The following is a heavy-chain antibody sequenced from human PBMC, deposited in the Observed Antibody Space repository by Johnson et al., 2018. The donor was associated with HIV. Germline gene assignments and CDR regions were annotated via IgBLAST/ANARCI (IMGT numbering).Heavy chain of an antibody. D-gene: IGHD6-13*01. CDR2: ISSDGSST. CDR3: ARGHYSSSWYGRYAFDI. Sequence: VQLLESGGGLVRPGGSLRLSCAASGFTVSSNYMSWVRQAPGKGLEWVSRISSDGSSTYYADSMKGRFTISRDNSKNTLYLQMNSLRAEDTALYYCARGHYSSSWYGRYAFDIWGQGTMVTVSS. J-gene: IGHJ3*02. CDR1: GFTVSSNY. V-gene: IGHV3-66*02.